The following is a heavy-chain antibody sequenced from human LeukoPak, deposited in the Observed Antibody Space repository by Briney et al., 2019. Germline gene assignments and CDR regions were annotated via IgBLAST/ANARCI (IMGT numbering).Heavy chain of an antibody. CDR1: GFTFSSYW. V-gene: IGHV3-7*01. CDR3: ARVEVQWLASYFDY. J-gene: IGHJ4*02. Sequence: GGSLRLSCVVSGFTFSSYWMSRVRQAPGKGLEWVANIKQDGSEKYYVDSVKGRFTISRDNAKNSLYLQMNSLRAEDTAVYYCARVEVQWLASYFDYWGQGTLVTVSS. CDR2: IKQDGSEK. D-gene: IGHD6-19*01.